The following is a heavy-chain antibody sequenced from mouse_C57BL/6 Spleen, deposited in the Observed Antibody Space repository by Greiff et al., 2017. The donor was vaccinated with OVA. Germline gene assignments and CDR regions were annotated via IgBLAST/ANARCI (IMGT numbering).Heavy chain of an antibody. CDR2: INPNNGGT. D-gene: IGHD2-5*01. V-gene: IGHV1-26*01. CDR3: ARYPYYSNPYGYFDV. CDR1: GYTFTDYY. Sequence: VQLQQSGPELVKPGASVKISCKASGYTFTDYYMNWVKQSHGKSLEWIGDINPNNGGTSYNQKFKGKATLTVDKSSSTAYMELRSLTSEDSAVYYCARYPYYSNPYGYFDVWGTGTTVTVSS. J-gene: IGHJ1*03.